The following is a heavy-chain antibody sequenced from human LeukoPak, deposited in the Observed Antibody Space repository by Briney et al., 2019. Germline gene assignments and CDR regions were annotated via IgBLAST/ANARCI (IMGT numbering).Heavy chain of an antibody. CDR2: GGSGGST. CDR1: GFIFSSYA. Sequence: GGSLRLSCAASGFIFSSYAMSWVRQAPGKGLEWVSYGGSGGSTYYADSVKGRFTVSRDNSKSTLYLQMNSLTGEDTAVYYCAKMRGQYYHSYYMDAWGKGTTVTVSS. CDR3: AKMRGQYYHSYYMDA. J-gene: IGHJ6*03. V-gene: IGHV3-23*01.